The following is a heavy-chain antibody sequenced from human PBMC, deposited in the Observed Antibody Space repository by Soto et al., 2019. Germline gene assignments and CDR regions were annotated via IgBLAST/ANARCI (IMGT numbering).Heavy chain of an antibody. CDR1: GFTFSGSA. J-gene: IGHJ4*02. CDR3: TRSATSYSGSSKGANY. D-gene: IGHD1-26*01. Sequence: GALLLSCAASGFTFSGSAMHGVRQASGKGLEWVGRIRSKANSYATAYAASVKGRFTISRDDSKNTAYLQMNSLKTEDTAVYYCTRSATSYSGSSKGANYWGQGTMVTV. CDR2: IRSKANSYAT. V-gene: IGHV3-73*01.